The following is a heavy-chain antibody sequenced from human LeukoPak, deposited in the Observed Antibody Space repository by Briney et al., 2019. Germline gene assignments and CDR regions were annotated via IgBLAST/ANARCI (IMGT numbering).Heavy chain of an antibody. Sequence: GSLRLSCAASGFTFSNAWMSWVRQAPGKGLEWVGRIKSKTDGGTTDYAAPVKGRFTISRDDSKNTLYLQMNSLKTEDTAVYYCTTSDFWSGYYTSDYRGQGTLVTVSS. D-gene: IGHD3-3*01. CDR1: GFTFSNAW. J-gene: IGHJ4*02. CDR2: IKSKTDGGTT. V-gene: IGHV3-15*01. CDR3: TTSDFWSGYYTSDY.